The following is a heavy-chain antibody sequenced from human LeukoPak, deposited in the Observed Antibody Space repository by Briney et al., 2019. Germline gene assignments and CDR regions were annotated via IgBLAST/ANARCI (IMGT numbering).Heavy chain of an antibody. V-gene: IGHV3-23*01. D-gene: IGHD2-2*02. Sequence: PGGSLRLSCAASGFSFSSYAMSWVRQAPGEGLEWVSVITIGYTTYYADSVKGRFTISRDNSKNTLYLQMNSLRAEDTAIYYCSNMYTTNNRYGMDVWGQGTTVTVSS. CDR2: ITIGYTT. CDR3: SNMYTTNNRYGMDV. J-gene: IGHJ6*02. CDR1: GFSFSSYA.